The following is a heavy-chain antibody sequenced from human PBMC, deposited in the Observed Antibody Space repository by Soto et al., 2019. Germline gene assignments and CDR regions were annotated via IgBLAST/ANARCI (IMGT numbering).Heavy chain of an antibody. Sequence: RRLSCTASGFTFNTHWMHWVRQAPGKGLVWVSRIYFDGITTNYADSVKGRLTVSRDNAKNTVYLHVNTLRDEDTAVCYCARGGAMGVDYWGQGTLVTVSS. CDR2: IYFDGITT. CDR3: ARGGAMGVDY. CDR1: GFTFNTHW. V-gene: IGHV3-74*01. J-gene: IGHJ4*02. D-gene: IGHD1-26*01.